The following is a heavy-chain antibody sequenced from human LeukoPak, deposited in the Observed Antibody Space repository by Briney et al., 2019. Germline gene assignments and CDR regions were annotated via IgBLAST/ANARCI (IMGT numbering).Heavy chain of an antibody. CDR2: MYDNGDA. CDR1: XXTFXXXX. D-gene: IGHD3-22*01. V-gene: IGHV3-66*01. CDR3: ARDRGGYYYYPLDF. J-gene: IGHJ4*02. Sequence: SXXXXXXTFXXXXMTWXXXAPGXXLEWVSLMYDNGDAYYAESVKGRFSLSRDNSKNTLYLQMNSLRVEDTAIYYCARDRGGYYYYPLDFWGQGTLVTVSS.